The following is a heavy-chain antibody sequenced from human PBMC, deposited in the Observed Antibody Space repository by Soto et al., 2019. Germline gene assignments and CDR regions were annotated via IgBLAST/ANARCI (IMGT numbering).Heavy chain of an antibody. CDR2: ISTSGNT. CDR3: ARGGGVPALGDP. CDR1: GVSMRNSY. V-gene: IGHV4-4*07. D-gene: IGHD3-16*01. Sequence: ASETLSLTCSVSGVSMRNSYWTWIRQSAGKGLEWIGRISTSGNTNYNPSLNSRLTMPVDTSKNQVSLKLTSVTAADTAVYYCARGGGVPALGDPWGQGTLVTVSS. J-gene: IGHJ5*02.